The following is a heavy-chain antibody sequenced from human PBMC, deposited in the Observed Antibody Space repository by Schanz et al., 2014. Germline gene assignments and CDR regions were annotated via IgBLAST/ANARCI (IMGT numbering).Heavy chain of an antibody. CDR2: IGNGGVTI. CDR3: ARIGGSVFDY. D-gene: IGHD3-10*01. CDR1: GFPFSDYF. J-gene: IGHJ4*02. Sequence: VELVESGGGLVKPGGSLRLSCTASGFPFSDYFMAWICQPPGRGLEWVSYIGNGGVTIYYADSVKGRFTISRDNSKNSLYLQMNSLRAEDTAVYYCARIGGSVFDYWAQGTLVTVSS. V-gene: IGHV3-11*01.